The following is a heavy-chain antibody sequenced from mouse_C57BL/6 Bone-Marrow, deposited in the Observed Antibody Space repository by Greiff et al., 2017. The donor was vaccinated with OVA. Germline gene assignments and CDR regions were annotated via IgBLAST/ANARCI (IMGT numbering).Heavy chain of an antibody. Sequence: QVQLKQSGAELVRPGTSVKMSCKASGYTFTNYWIGWAKQRPGHGLEWIGDIYPGGGYTNYNEKFKGKATLTADKSSSTAYMQFSSLTSEDSAIYYCARSTRIYAMDYWGQGTSVTVSS. V-gene: IGHV1-63*01. CDR3: ARSTRIYAMDY. CDR1: GYTFTNYW. CDR2: IYPGGGYT. J-gene: IGHJ4*01. D-gene: IGHD2-4*01.